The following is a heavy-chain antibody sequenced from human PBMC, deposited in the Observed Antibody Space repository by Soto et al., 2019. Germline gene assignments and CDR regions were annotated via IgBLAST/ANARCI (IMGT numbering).Heavy chain of an antibody. Sequence: EVQLVESGGGLVQPGGSLRLSCAASGFTVSSNYISWVRQAPGKGLEWVSVIYSGGSTYYADSVKGRFTISRDNSRNTLYLQMNSLRAEDTAVYYCARASTTMVRGVISSWFDPWGQGTLVTVSS. J-gene: IGHJ5*02. CDR1: GFTVSSNY. V-gene: IGHV3-66*01. CDR2: IYSGGST. CDR3: ARASTTMVRGVISSWFDP. D-gene: IGHD3-10*01.